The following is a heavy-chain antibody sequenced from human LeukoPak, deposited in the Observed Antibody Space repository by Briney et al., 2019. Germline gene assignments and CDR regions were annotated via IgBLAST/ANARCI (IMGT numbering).Heavy chain of an antibody. CDR1: GGSFSGYY. D-gene: IGHD3-3*01. CDR3: ARGRGYDFWSGYYLDY. V-gene: IGHV4-34*01. J-gene: IGHJ4*02. Sequence: SETLSLTCAVYGGSFSGYYWSWIRQPPGRGLEWIGEINHSGSTNYNPSLKSRVTISVDTSKNQFTLKLSSVTAADTAVYYCARGRGYDFWSGYYLDYWGQGTLVTVSS. CDR2: INHSGST.